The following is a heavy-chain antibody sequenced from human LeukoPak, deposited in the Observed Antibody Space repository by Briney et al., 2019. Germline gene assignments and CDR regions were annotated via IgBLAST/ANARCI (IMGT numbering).Heavy chain of an antibody. Sequence: SETLSLTCAVYGGSFSGYYWSWIRQPPGKGLEWIGEINHSGSTNYNPSLKSRVTISVDTSKNQFSLKLSSVTAADTAVYYCARDLAAAGSHAFDIWGQGTMVTVSS. CDR3: ARDLAAAGSHAFDI. D-gene: IGHD6-13*01. CDR2: INHSGST. J-gene: IGHJ3*02. V-gene: IGHV4-34*01. CDR1: GGSFSGYY.